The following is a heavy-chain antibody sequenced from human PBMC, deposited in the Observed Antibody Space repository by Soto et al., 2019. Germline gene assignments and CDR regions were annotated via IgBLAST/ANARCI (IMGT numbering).Heavy chain of an antibody. V-gene: IGHV4-31*03. CDR1: GGSISSGRRY. D-gene: IGHD3-10*01. CDR2: IYYRGST. J-gene: IGHJ6*02. CDR3: AREVGPLHYNSGSYYGMDV. Sequence: QVQLQESGPGLVEPSQTLSITCTVSGGSISSGRRYWGWVRQHPGEGLEWVGYIYYRGSTYYNPSLKSRLTMAIDTNKNQFSLKLSSVPAADTAGYYCAREVGPLHYNSGSYYGMDVCGQGNTVT.